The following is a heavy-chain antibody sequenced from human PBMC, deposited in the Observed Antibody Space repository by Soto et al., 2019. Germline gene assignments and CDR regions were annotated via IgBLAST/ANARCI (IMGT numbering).Heavy chain of an antibody. V-gene: IGHV3-30*18. CDR2: ISYDGSNK. Sequence: AGGSLRLSCAASGFTFSSYGMHWVRQAPGKGLEWVAVISYDGSNKYYADSVKGRFTISRDNSKNTLYLHMNSLRAEDTAVYYCAKDSIARVAGSSYYYFYDMDVWGQGTTVTVSS. J-gene: IGHJ6*02. D-gene: IGHD6-19*01. CDR3: AKDSIARVAGSSYYYFYDMDV. CDR1: GFTFSSYG.